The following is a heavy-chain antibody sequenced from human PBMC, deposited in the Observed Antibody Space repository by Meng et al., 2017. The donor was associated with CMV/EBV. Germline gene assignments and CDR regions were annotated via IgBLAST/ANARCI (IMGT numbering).Heavy chain of an antibody. CDR3: ARVWWELPLGGFYYYYGMDV. D-gene: IGHD1-26*01. J-gene: IGHJ6*02. CDR1: GGPVSSGSYY. CDR2: IYYSGST. V-gene: IGHV4-61*01. Sequence: SETLSLTCTVSGGPVSSGSYYWSWIRQPPGKGLEWIGYIYYSGSTNYNPSLMSRVTISVDTSKNQFSLKLSSVTAADTAVYYCARVWWELPLGGFYYYYGMDVWGQGTTVTVSS.